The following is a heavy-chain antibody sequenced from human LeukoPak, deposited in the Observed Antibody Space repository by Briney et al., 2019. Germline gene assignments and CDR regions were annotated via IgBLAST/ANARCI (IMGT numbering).Heavy chain of an antibody. V-gene: IGHV3-9*01. CDR1: GFTFDDYA. CDR2: ISWNSGSI. CDR3: ARGDSSGSNDAFDI. D-gene: IGHD3-22*01. J-gene: IGHJ3*02. Sequence: GGSLRLSCAASGFTFDDYAMHWVRQAPGKGLEWVSGISWNSGSIGYADSVKGRFTISRDNAKNSLYLQMNSLRAEDTAVYYCARGDSSGSNDAFDIWGQGTMVTVSS.